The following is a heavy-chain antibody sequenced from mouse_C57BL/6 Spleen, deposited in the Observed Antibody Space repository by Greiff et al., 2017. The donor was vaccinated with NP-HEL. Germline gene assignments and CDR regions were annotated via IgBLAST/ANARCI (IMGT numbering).Heavy chain of an antibody. CDR1: GFTFSDYG. V-gene: IGHV5-17*01. CDR2: ISSGSSTI. CDR3: ARGGYFDY. J-gene: IGHJ2*01. Sequence: EVQLQQSGGGLVKPGGSLKLSCAASGFTFSDYGMHWVRQAPEKGLEWVAYISSGSSTIYYADTVKGRFTIPRDNAKTTLFLQMTRLRSEDTGMYYWARGGYFDYWGQGTTLTVSS.